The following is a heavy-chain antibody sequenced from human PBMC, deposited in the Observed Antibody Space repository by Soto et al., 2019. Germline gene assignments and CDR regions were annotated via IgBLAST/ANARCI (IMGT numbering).Heavy chain of an antibody. J-gene: IGHJ5*02. V-gene: IGHV1-69*13. CDR1: GGTFSSYA. CDR3: ALRYCSGGSCYSVWSDP. D-gene: IGHD2-15*01. Sequence: AVKVSCKASGGTFSSYAISWVRQAPGQGLKWMGGIIPIFGTANYAQKFQGRVTITADESTSTAYMELSSLRSEDTAVYYCALRYCSGGSCYSVWSDPWGKGTLVTVSS. CDR2: IIPIFGTA.